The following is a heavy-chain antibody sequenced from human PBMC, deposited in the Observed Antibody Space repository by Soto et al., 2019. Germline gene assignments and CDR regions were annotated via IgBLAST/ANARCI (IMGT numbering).Heavy chain of an antibody. J-gene: IGHJ4*02. V-gene: IGHV3-48*02. CDR2: ITSDTKTI. Sequence: ESGGDLVQRGGSLRLSCVASGFTFSVYSMNWVRQAPGKGLEWFSYITSDTKTIKYADSVKGRFTISRDNAKNSVYLQMNSLRDEDTAVYYCARSVEGHFDYWGQGTVVTLSS. CDR1: GFTFSVYS. CDR3: ARSVEGHFDY. D-gene: IGHD6-19*01.